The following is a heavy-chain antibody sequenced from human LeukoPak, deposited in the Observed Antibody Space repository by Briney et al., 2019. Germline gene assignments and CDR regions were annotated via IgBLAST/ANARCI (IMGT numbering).Heavy chain of an antibody. J-gene: IGHJ5*02. D-gene: IGHD6-13*01. CDR2: ISWNSGNI. CDR1: GFTFDDYA. Sequence: PGVSLRLSCAASGFTFDDYAMHWVPQAPGKGLEGVSYISWNSGNIGYADSVKGRFTISRDNAINSLYLQMNSLRAEDTALYYCAKGSIAAAAYNWFDPWGQGTLVTVSS. V-gene: IGHV3-9*01. CDR3: AKGSIAAAAYNWFDP.